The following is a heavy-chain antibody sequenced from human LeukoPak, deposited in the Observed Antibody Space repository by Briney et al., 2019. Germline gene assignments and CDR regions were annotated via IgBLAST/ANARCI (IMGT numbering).Heavy chain of an antibody. J-gene: IGHJ3*02. D-gene: IGHD3-22*01. CDR3: ARGRAVTYYYDSSGYPHHAFDI. CDR1: GGSFSGYY. V-gene: IGHV4-34*01. CDR2: INHSGST. Sequence: SETLSLTCAVYGGSFSGYYWSWIRQPPGKGLEWIGEINHSGSTNYNPSLKSRVTTSVDTSKNQFSLKLSSVTAADTAVYYCARGRAVTYYYDSSGYPHHAFDIWGQGTMVTVSS.